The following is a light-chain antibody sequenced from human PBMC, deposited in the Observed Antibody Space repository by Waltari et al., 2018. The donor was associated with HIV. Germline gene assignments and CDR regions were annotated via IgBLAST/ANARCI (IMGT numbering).Light chain of an antibody. CDR2: DVS. CDR1: NSDVGGYNY. Sequence: QSALTQPASVSGSPGQSITISCSGTNSDVGGYNYVSWYQQHPGKAPKLIIFDVSHPPSGISIRFSGSQAGNTASLTISGLQAEDEADYYCSSYTRSTTLDAVFGTGTKVSVL. J-gene: IGLJ1*01. CDR3: SSYTRSTTLDAV. V-gene: IGLV2-14*03.